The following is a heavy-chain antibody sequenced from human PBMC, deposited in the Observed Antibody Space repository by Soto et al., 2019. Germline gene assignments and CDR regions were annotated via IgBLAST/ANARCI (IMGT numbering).Heavy chain of an antibody. CDR3: ARGGSGLASDY. J-gene: IGHJ4*02. CDR2: IYYSVST. V-gene: IGHV4-59*01. CDR1: GGSISSYY. D-gene: IGHD6-19*01. Sequence: ETLSLTCTVSGGSISSYYWSWIRQPPGKGLEWIGYIYYSVSTNYNPSLKSRVTISVDTSKNQFSLKLSSVTAADTAVYYCARGGSGLASDYWGQGTLVTVSS.